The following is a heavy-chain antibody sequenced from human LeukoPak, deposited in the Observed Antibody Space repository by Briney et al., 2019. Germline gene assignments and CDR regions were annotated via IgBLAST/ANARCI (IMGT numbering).Heavy chain of an antibody. Sequence: GASVKVSCKASGYTFTSYYIHWVRQAPGQGLEWMGIINPSGGSTNYAQKFQGRVTMTRDTSTSTVYMDLTSLRSEDTAVYYCARVRSGSGNDYYYYMDVWGKGTTVTVSS. D-gene: IGHD3-10*01. V-gene: IGHV1-46*03. CDR3: ARVRSGSGNDYYYYMDV. J-gene: IGHJ6*03. CDR1: GYTFTSYY. CDR2: INPSGGST.